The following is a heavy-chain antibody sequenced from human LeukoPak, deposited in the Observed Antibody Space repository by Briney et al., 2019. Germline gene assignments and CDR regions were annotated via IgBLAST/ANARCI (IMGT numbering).Heavy chain of an antibody. Sequence: SETLSLTCTVSGGSISSYFWSWIRQPSGKGLEWIGYIHYSGSTNYNPSVKSRVTISVDSSKNQFSLRLSSVTAADTAMYFCAMFRGRPDYFDYWGQGTLVTVSS. CDR2: IHYSGST. CDR3: AMFRGRPDYFDY. J-gene: IGHJ4*02. D-gene: IGHD6-6*01. V-gene: IGHV4-59*01. CDR1: GGSISSYF.